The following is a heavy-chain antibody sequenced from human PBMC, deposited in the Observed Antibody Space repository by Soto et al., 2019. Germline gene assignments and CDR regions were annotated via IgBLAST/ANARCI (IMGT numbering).Heavy chain of an antibody. V-gene: IGHV1-46*01. J-gene: IGHJ4*02. CDR1: CSSFTRYY. D-gene: IGHD3-22*01. Sequence: GKVSCKTACSSFTRYYMHWVRQTPGHGLEGMGIINPSGGSTSYAQKCQGRVTMSRDTSTSTVDMELSSLRSEDTAVYSCASSLPYDSRGYYLPLDYWVQGTLVTVTS. CDR2: INPSGGST. CDR3: ASSLPYDSRGYYLPLDY.